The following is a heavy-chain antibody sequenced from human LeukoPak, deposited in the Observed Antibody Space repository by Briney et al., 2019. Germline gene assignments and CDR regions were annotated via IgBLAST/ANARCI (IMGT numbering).Heavy chain of an antibody. CDR2: IDPNSGGT. Sequence: ASVKVSCKASGYTFTDSYTHWVRQAPGQGLEWMGWIDPNSGGTRYAQKFQGRVTMTRDTSISTANMELSRLTSDDTAVYYCAPDHSSILWGQGTLVTVSS. CDR3: APDHSSIL. D-gene: IGHD1-14*01. CDR1: GYTFTDSY. J-gene: IGHJ4*02. V-gene: IGHV1-2*02.